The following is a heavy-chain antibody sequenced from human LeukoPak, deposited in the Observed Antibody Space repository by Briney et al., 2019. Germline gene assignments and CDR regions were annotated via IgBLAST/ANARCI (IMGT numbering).Heavy chain of an antibody. V-gene: IGHV3-33*01. CDR3: ARVSRTPGTSIPLFED. Sequence: QPGRSLRLSCAASGFTFSSYGMHWVRQAPAKGLEWVAVIWYDGSNKYYADSVKGRFTISRDNSKNTLYLQMNSLRAEDTAVYYCARVSRTPGTSIPLFEDWGQGTLVTVSS. J-gene: IGHJ4*02. D-gene: IGHD1-1*01. CDR1: GFTFSSYG. CDR2: IWYDGSNK.